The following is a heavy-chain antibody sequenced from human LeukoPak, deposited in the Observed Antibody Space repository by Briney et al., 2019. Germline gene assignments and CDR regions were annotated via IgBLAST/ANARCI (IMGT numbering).Heavy chain of an antibody. Sequence: SETLSLTCTVSGGSISSYYWSWIRQPAGKGLEWIGRIYTSGSTNYNPSLKSRVTISVDTSKNQFSLKLSSVTAADTAVYYCARVYQSVTSGWYYADYWGQGTLVTVSS. J-gene: IGHJ4*02. CDR3: ARVYQSVTSGWYYADY. V-gene: IGHV4-4*07. D-gene: IGHD6-19*01. CDR2: IYTSGST. CDR1: GGSISSYY.